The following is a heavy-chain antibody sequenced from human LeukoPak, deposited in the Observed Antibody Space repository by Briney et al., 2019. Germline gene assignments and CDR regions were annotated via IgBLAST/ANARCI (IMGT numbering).Heavy chain of an antibody. J-gene: IGHJ4*02. CDR3: GRVINGFIDY. D-gene: IGHD2-8*01. CDR2: ITTSNGNT. Sequence: GASVKVSCKASGYTFINYGISWVRQAPGQGLEWMGWITTSNGNTNYAQKFQGKFTMTTDTSTSTAYIELKSLRSDDTAVYYCGRVINGFIDYWGQGTLVTVSS. V-gene: IGHV1-18*01. CDR1: GYTFINYG.